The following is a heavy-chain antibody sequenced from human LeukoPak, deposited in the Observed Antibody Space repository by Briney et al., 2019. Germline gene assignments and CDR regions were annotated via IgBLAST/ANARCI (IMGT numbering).Heavy chain of an antibody. CDR1: GYTFTSYG. J-gene: IGHJ4*02. CDR2: ISAYNGNT. D-gene: IGHD3-22*01. V-gene: IGHV1-18*01. CDR3: ARTGGATMIVVVIDY. Sequence: ASAKVSCKASGYTFTSYGISWVRQAPGQGLEWMGWISAYNGNTNYAQKLQGRVTMTTDTSTSTAYMELRSLRSDDTAVYYCARTGGATMIVVVIDYWGQGTLVTVSS.